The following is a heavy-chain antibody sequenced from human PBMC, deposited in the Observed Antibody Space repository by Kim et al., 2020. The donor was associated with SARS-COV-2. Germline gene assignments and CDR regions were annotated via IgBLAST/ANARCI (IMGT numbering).Heavy chain of an antibody. CDR3: ALGLLACNRGILDGFDI. Sequence: ASVKVSCMASGYTFTDYAMHWVRQAPGQSLEWMGWINAGNGSTQYSQKFQGRVTFTRNISASTAYMELSSLGSEDTAVYYCALGLLACNRGILDGFDIGGEGPMV. J-gene: IGHJ3*02. CDR1: GYTFTDYA. D-gene: IGHD3-10*01. CDR2: INAGNGST. V-gene: IGHV1-3*01.